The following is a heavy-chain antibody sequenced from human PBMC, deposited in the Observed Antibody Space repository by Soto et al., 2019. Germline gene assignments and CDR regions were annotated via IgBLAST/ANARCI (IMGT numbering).Heavy chain of an antibody. Sequence: EVQLVESGGGLVKPGGSLRLSCAASGFTFTRYSMNWVRQAPGKGLEWVSSISRTTNYIYYGDSMKGRFTISRDNAKNSLYLEMNSLRAEDTAVYYCARESEDRTSNFDYWGQGILVNVSS. CDR3: ARESEDRTSNFDY. CDR2: ISRTTNYI. CDR1: GFTFTRYS. V-gene: IGHV3-21*06. J-gene: IGHJ4*02.